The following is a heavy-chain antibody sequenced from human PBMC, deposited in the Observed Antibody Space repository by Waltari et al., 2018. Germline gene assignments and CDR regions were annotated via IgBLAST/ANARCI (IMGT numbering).Heavy chain of an antibody. CDR3: ARAGRDGYNYYFDY. Sequence: EVQLVESGGGLVQPGGSLRLSCAASGFTFSSYWMHWVRQAPGKGLVWVSRINTEGSRTSYADSVKGRFTISRDNAKNTLYLQMNSLRAEDTAVYYCARAGRDGYNYYFDYWGQGTLVTVSS. V-gene: IGHV3-74*01. D-gene: IGHD1-1*01. CDR1: GFTFSSYW. CDR2: INTEGSRT. J-gene: IGHJ4*02.